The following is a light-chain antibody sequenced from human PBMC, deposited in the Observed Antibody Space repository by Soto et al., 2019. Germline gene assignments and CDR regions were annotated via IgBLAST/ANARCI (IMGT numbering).Light chain of an antibody. J-gene: IGKJ2*01. V-gene: IGKV1-39*01. CDR2: AAS. CDR1: QNIGKY. Sequence: DIQMTQSPSSQSAVVGDRVTITCRASQNIGKYLNWYQQKPGKAPNLLIYAASSLQSGVPPRFSGSGSGTDFTLTISSLQPEDFATYYCEQSYATPHTFGQGTKLEIK. CDR3: EQSYATPHT.